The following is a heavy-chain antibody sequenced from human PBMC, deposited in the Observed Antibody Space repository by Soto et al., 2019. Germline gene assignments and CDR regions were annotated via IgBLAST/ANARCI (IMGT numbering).Heavy chain of an antibody. CDR1: GFTFSSYA. D-gene: IGHD5-18*01. Sequence: EVQLVESEGGLVQPGGSLRLSCAASGFTFSSYAMSWVSQAPGKGLEWVSAISGSGGSTYYADSVKGRFTISRDNSKNTLYRQMNSLRAEDTAVYYCAKRLLGPGLRDVWGQGTTVTVSS. J-gene: IGHJ6*02. CDR3: AKRLLGPGLRDV. V-gene: IGHV3-23*04. CDR2: ISGSGGST.